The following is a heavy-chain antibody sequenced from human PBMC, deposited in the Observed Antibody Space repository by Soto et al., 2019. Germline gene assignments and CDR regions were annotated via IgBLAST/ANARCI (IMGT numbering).Heavy chain of an antibody. D-gene: IGHD3-22*01. CDR1: GGTFSSYA. Sequence: SVKVSCKASGGTFSSYAISWVRQAPGQGLEWMGGIIPIFGTANYAQKFQGRVTITADKSTSTAYMELSSLRSEDTAVYYCARHYDSSGYPTGTYYYYGMDVWGQGTTVTVSS. CDR3: ARHYDSSGYPTGTYYYYGMDV. V-gene: IGHV1-69*06. J-gene: IGHJ6*02. CDR2: IIPIFGTA.